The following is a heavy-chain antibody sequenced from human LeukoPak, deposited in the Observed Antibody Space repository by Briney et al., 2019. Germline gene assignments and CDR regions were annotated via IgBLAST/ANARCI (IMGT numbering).Heavy chain of an antibody. CDR3: ARHGSYCSGGSCYSTGMDV. CDR1: GYSFTSYW. CDR2: IDPSDSYT. Sequence: PGESLKISCKGSGYSFTSYWISWVRQMPGKGLEWMGRIDPSDSYTNYSPSFQGHVTISADKSISAAYLQWSSLKASDTAMYYCARHGSYCSGGSCYSTGMDVWGQGTTVTVSS. J-gene: IGHJ6*02. D-gene: IGHD2-15*01. V-gene: IGHV5-10-1*01.